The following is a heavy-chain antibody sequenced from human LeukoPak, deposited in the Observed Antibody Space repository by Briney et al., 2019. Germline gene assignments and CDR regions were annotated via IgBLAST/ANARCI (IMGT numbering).Heavy chain of an antibody. Sequence: SETLSLTCTVSGGSISSYYWGWIRQPAGKGLEWIGYIYYSGSTNYNPSLKSRVTISVDTSKNQFSLKLSSVTAADTAVYYCARHLYFEDSSGYYSYSFDYWGQGTLVTVSS. CDR1: GGSISSYY. CDR2: IYYSGST. V-gene: IGHV4-59*08. J-gene: IGHJ4*02. D-gene: IGHD3-22*01. CDR3: ARHLYFEDSSGYYSYSFDY.